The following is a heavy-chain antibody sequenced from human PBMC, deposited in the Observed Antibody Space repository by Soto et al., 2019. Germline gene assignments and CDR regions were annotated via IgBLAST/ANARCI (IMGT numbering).Heavy chain of an antibody. D-gene: IGHD5-12*01. J-gene: IGHJ3*01. CDR1: GGPFSSLS. Sequence: QVQLVQSGAEVKRPGSSVKVSCKPSGGPFSSLSITWVRQAPGQGLQWVGAIVPIFGTTNYAQKFQDRVAISADKSTTTAYMELSSLRSEDTAVYYCATAYRGYEAEALDVWGQGTKVTVSS. V-gene: IGHV1-69*06. CDR2: IVPIFGTT. CDR3: ATAYRGYEAEALDV.